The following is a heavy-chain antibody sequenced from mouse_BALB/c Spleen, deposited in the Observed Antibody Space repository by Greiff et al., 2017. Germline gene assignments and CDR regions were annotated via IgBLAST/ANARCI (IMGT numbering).Heavy chain of an antibody. Sequence: QVQLQQSGAELAKPGASVKISCKASGYAFSSSWMNWVKQRPGQGLEWIGRIYPGDGDTNYNGKFKGKATLTADKSSSTAYMQLSSLTSVDSAVYFCARPGYDYAMDYWGQGTSVTVSS. D-gene: IGHD2-2*01. V-gene: IGHV1-80*01. J-gene: IGHJ4*01. CDR2: IYPGDGDT. CDR1: GYAFSSSW. CDR3: ARPGYDYAMDY.